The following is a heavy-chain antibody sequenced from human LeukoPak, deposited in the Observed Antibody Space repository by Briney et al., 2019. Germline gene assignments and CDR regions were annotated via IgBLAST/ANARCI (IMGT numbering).Heavy chain of an antibody. D-gene: IGHD2-2*02. V-gene: IGHV3-7*01. CDR1: GFTFSSYW. CDR3: ARATLGYCSSTSCYTGYFDY. CDR2: IKQDGSEK. Sequence: GGSLTPSCAASGFTFSSYWMSWVRQAPGKGLEWVANIKQDGSEKYYVDSVKGRFTISRDNAKNSLYLQMNSLRAEDTAVYYCARATLGYCSSTSCYTGYFDYWGQGTLVTVSS. J-gene: IGHJ4*02.